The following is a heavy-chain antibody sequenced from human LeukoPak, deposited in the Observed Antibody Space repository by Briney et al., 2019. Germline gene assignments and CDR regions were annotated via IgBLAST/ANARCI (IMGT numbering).Heavy chain of an antibody. CDR2: ISYDGSNK. CDR1: GFTFSSYA. Sequence: GSLRLSCAASGFTFSSYAMHWVRQAPGKGLEWVAVISYDGSNKYYADSVKGRFTISRDNSKNTLYLQMNSLRAEDTAVYYCARDQGIAARRRGFDPWGQGTLVTVSS. J-gene: IGHJ5*02. V-gene: IGHV3-30-3*01. CDR3: ARDQGIAARRRGFDP. D-gene: IGHD6-6*01.